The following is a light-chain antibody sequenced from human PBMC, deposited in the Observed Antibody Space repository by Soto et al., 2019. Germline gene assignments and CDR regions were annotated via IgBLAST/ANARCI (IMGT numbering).Light chain of an antibody. CDR1: QIIATD. V-gene: IGKV3-15*01. CDR3: QQGYNSPLT. CDR2: GSS. Sequence: DILMTQSPSSLSASLGDMVALTCRASQIIATDLHWYQQKPGQPPRLLVYGSSTLASGVPSRFTGSGSGSEFTLTINGLQSEDFAVYYCQQGYNSPLTFGQGTRVEI. J-gene: IGKJ2*01.